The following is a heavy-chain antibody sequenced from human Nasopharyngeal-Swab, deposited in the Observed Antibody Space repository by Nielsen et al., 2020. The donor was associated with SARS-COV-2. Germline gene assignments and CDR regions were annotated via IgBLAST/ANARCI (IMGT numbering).Heavy chain of an antibody. V-gene: IGHV3-53*04. D-gene: IGHD6-13*01. CDR2: IYSGGST. Sequence: WIRQPPGKGLEWVSVIYSGGSTYYADSVKGRFTISRHNSKNTLYLQMNSLRAEDTAVYYCARGYSSSWQGYYFDYWGQGTLVTVSS. J-gene: IGHJ4*02. CDR3: ARGYSSSWQGYYFDY.